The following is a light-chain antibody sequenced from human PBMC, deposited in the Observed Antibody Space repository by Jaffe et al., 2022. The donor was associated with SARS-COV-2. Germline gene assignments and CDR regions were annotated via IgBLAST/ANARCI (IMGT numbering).Light chain of an antibody. CDR2: AAS. V-gene: IGKV1-8*01. CDR1: QAISSY. CDR3: QQYYSYPRT. Sequence: AIRMTQSPSSFSASTGDRVTITCRASQAISSYLAWYQQIPGKAPKLLIYAASTLQSGVPARFSGSGSGTDFTLTISCLQSEDFATYYCQQYYSYPRTFGQGTKVGIK. J-gene: IGKJ1*01.